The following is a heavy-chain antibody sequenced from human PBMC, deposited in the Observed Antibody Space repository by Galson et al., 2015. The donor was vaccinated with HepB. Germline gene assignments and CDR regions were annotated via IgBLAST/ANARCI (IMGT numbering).Heavy chain of an antibody. J-gene: IGHJ6*02. CDR2: IWYDGSNK. CDR3: AGGGSDYPPPDYYYYYGMDV. V-gene: IGHV3-33*01. Sequence: SLRLSCAASGFTFSSYGMHWVRQAPGKGLEWVAVIWYDGSNKYYADSVKGRSTISRDNSKNTLYLQMNSLRAEDTAVYYCAGGGSDYPPPDYYYYYGMDVWGQGTTVTVSS. D-gene: IGHD4-11*01. CDR1: GFTFSSYG.